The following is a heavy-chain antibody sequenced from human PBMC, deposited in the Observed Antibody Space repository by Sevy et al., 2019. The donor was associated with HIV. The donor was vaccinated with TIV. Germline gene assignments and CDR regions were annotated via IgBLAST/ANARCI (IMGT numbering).Heavy chain of an antibody. D-gene: IGHD2-8*02. CDR1: GFTFSYAW. Sequence: GGSLRLSCAASGFTFSYAWMSWVRQAPGKGLEWVGRIKSRADGGTIDYAAPVKGRFTISRDDSKNTLYLQMSSLKTEDTAVYYCSTDPIIVLLVTDGKDVWGQGTTVTVSS. J-gene: IGHJ6*02. CDR3: STDPIIVLLVTDGKDV. CDR2: IKSRADGGTI. V-gene: IGHV3-15*01.